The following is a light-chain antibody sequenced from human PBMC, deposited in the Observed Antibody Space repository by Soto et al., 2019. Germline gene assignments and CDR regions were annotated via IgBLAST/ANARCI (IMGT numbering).Light chain of an antibody. CDR1: QSISSY. Sequence: DIQMTQSPSSLSASVGDRVTITCRASQSISSYLNWYQQKPGKAPKRLIYAASSLQSGVPSRFSGSGSETDFTLTSSSQQPEDFATYYCQQSYSTPGTFGQGTKVEIK. CDR3: QQSYSTPGT. V-gene: IGKV1-39*01. J-gene: IGKJ1*01. CDR2: AAS.